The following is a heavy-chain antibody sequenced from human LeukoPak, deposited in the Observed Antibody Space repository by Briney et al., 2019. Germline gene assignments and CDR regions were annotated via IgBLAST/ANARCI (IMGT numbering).Heavy chain of an antibody. J-gene: IGHJ4*02. CDR1: GFTFSSYG. D-gene: IGHD5-24*01. Sequence: GGSLRLSCAASGFTFSSYGMHWVRQAPGKGLERVAVISYGGSNKYYADSVKGRFTISRDNSKNTLYLQMNSLRAEDTAVYYCAKEPRRDGYNYLDYWGQGTLVTVSS. CDR3: AKEPRRDGYNYLDY. V-gene: IGHV3-30*18. CDR2: ISYGGSNK.